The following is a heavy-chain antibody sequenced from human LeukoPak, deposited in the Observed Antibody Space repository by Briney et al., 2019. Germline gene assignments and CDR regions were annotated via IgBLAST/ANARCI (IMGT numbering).Heavy chain of an antibody. V-gene: IGHV3-21*01. Sequence: NPGGSLRLSCAASGFTFSSYSMNWVRQAPGKGLEWVSSISGSSSSYIYYADSVKGRFTISRDNAKNSLYLQMSSLRAEDTAVNYCARGDYYDSSGYYNYWGQGTLVTVSS. D-gene: IGHD3-22*01. CDR2: ISGSSSSYI. CDR3: ARGDYYDSSGYYNY. J-gene: IGHJ4*02. CDR1: GFTFSSYS.